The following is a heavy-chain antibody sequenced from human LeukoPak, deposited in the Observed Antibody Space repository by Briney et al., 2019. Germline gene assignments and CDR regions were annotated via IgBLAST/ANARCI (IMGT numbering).Heavy chain of an antibody. V-gene: IGHV3-73*01. J-gene: IGHJ5*02. CDR1: GFTLSDSA. Sequence: GGSLRLSCAASGFTLSDSAIHWVRQASGKGLEWVGLIDRPAKSYATAYGASVGGRFTISRNDSKTTAYLQMDSLKTEDTALYYCTRDRGTYNWLDPWGQGTLVTLSS. CDR3: TRDRGTYNWLDP. CDR2: IDRPAKSYAT. D-gene: IGHD1-26*01.